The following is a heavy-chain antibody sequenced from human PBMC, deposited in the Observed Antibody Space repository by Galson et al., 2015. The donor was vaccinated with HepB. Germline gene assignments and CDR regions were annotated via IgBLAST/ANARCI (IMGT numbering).Heavy chain of an antibody. CDR3: TRDRSHSGGYVGFR. CDR1: GFTFSSHY. D-gene: IGHD1-26*01. Sequence: SLRLSCAASGFTFSSHYMHWVRQVPGKGLKWVSRISSDGTDTIYADSVRGRFTISRDNARNTLFLQMNSLRADDAGFYYCTRDRSHSGGYVGFRWGQGTLVTVSS. V-gene: IGHV3-74*01. CDR2: ISSDGTDT. J-gene: IGHJ4*02.